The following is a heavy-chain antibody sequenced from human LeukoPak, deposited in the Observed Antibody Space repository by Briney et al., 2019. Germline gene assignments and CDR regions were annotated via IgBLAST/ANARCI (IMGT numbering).Heavy chain of an antibody. Sequence: PGGSLRLSCAASGFTFTNYAMHWVRQAPGKGLEWVAVVSYDGINKYYPDSVKGRFTISRDNSKNTLYLQMNSLRADDTAVYYCARAPDSRRQKPKYCFDYWGQGTLVTVSS. V-gene: IGHV3-30*03. CDR1: GFTFTNYA. CDR3: ARAPDSRRQKPKYCFDY. J-gene: IGHJ4*02. D-gene: IGHD3-22*01. CDR2: VSYDGINK.